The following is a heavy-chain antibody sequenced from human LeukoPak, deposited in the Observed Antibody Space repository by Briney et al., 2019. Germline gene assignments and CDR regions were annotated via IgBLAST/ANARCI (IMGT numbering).Heavy chain of an antibody. D-gene: IGHD2-15*01. V-gene: IGHV3-21*01. J-gene: IGHJ4*02. CDR2: ISSSSSYI. Sequence: PGGSLRLSCAASGFTFSSYSMNWVRQAPGKGLEWVSSISSSSSYIYYADSVKGRFTISRDNAKNSLYLQMNSLRAEDTAVYYCARTDCSGGSCYSIFDYWGQGTLVTVSS. CDR1: GFTFSSYS. CDR3: ARTDCSGGSCYSIFDY.